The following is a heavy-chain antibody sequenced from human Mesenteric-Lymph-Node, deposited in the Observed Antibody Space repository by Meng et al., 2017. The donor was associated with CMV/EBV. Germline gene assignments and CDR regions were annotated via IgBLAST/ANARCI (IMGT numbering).Heavy chain of an antibody. CDR2: INTYNDNT. V-gene: IGHV1-18*01. CDR1: GYTFTSYS. J-gene: IGHJ4*02. D-gene: IGHD1-1*01. CDR3: ARESAGTLDY. Sequence: ASVKVSCKTSGYTFTSYSITWVRQAPGQGLEWMGWINTYNDNTNFAQKLQGRVTMTTDTSTSTAYMELRSLTSDDTAVYYCARESAGTLDYWGQGTLVTVSS.